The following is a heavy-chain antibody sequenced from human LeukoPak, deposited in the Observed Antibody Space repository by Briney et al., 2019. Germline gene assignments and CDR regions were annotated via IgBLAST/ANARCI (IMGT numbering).Heavy chain of an antibody. D-gene: IGHD3-22*01. Sequence: PSETLSLTCTVSGGSMISSGYYWGWIRQTPGKGLDFIGIIYYSGTPYYNPSRNSQVTMSVDTSKNHFSVKLHPVTASDTAVYFCAYCYDRGGFGRYCDYGGRGTLVTVSS. V-gene: IGHV4-39*02. J-gene: IGHJ4*02. CDR3: AYCYDRGGFGRYCDY. CDR1: GGSMISSGYY. CDR2: IYYSGTP.